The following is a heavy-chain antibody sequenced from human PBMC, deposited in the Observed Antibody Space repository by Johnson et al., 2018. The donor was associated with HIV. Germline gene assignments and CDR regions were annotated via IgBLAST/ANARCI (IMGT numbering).Heavy chain of an antibody. CDR1: GFTFSSYA. Sequence: QVQLVESGGGVVQPGRSLRLSCAASGFTFSSYAMHWVRQAPGKGLEWVAVISYDGSNKYYADSVKGRFTISRDISKNTLYLQMNSLRAEDTAVYYCAREFPITMVRGVMIGDAFDIWGQGTMVTVSS. D-gene: IGHD3-10*01. J-gene: IGHJ3*02. CDR3: AREFPITMVRGVMIGDAFDI. CDR2: ISYDGSNK. V-gene: IGHV3-30-3*01.